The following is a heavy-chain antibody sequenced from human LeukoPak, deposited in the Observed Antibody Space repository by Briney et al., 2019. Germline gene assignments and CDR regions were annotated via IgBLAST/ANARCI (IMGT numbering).Heavy chain of an antibody. D-gene: IGHD1-26*01. V-gene: IGHV3-30*18. Sequence: GGSLRHSCAVSGFTFSNYGMHWVRQAPGKGLEWAAVISHDGTDKYYADPVKGRFTISRDNSKNTLYLQMNSLRVEDTAVYYCAKAVGATKWSLPFDYWGQGTLVTVSS. CDR2: ISHDGTDK. CDR3: AKAVGATKWSLPFDY. J-gene: IGHJ4*01. CDR1: GFTFSNYG.